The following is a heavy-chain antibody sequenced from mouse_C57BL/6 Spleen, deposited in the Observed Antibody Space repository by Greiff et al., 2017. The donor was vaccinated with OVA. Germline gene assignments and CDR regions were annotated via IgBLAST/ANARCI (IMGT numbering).Heavy chain of an antibody. D-gene: IGHD1-1*01. Sequence: VQLQQSGAELVRPGASVTLSCKASGYTFTDYEMHWVKQTPVHGLEWIGAIDPETGGTAYNQKFKGKAILTADKSSSTAYMERRSLTSEDAAVYYCSHDDGSSDDYWGQGTTLTVSS. V-gene: IGHV1-15*01. CDR1: GYTFTDYE. CDR2: IDPETGGT. J-gene: IGHJ2*01. CDR3: SHDDGSSDDY.